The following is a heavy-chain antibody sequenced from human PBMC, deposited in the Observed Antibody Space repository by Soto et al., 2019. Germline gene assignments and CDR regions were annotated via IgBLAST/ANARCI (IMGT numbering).Heavy chain of an antibody. CDR3: ARDSYGMDV. V-gene: IGHV3-33*01. CDR2: IWYDGSNK. Sequence: QVQLVESGGGVVQPGRSLRLSCAASGFTFSYYAMHWVRQVPGRGLEWVAVIWYDGSNKYYADSVKGRFTISRDNSKNTLWLQMNRLRAEVTAVYYCARDSYGMDVWGQGTTVTVSS. CDR1: GFTFSYYA. J-gene: IGHJ6*02.